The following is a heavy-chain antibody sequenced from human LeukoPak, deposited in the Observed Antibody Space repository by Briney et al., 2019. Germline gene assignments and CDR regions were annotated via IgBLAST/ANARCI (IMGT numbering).Heavy chain of an antibody. J-gene: IGHJ3*02. CDR3: ARGHYYDTKDAFDI. V-gene: IGHV1-18*01. D-gene: IGHD3-22*01. CDR2: ISAYNGNT. CDR1: GYTFTSYG. Sequence: GASVKVSCKASGYTFTSYGISWVRQAPGQGLEWMGWISAYNGNTNYAQKLQGRVTMTTDTSTSTAYMELRSLRSDDTAVYCCARGHYYDTKDAFDIWGQGTLVTVSS.